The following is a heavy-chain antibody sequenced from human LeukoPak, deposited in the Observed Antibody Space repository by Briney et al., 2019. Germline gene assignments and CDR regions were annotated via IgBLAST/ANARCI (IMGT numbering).Heavy chain of an antibody. Sequence: PSETLSLTCTVSGGSISSYYWSWIRQPPGKGLEWIGYIYYSGSTNYNPSLKSRVTISVDTSKNQFSLKLSSVTAADTAVYYCARERVAMADYYFDYWGQGTLVTVSS. CDR2: IYYSGST. V-gene: IGHV4-59*01. J-gene: IGHJ4*02. D-gene: IGHD6-19*01. CDR1: GGSISSYY. CDR3: ARERVAMADYYFDY.